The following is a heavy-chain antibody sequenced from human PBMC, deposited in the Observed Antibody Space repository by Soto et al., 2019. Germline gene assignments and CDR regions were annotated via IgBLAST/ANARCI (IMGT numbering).Heavy chain of an antibody. CDR3: TTDSRTSLPEIRFDY. D-gene: IGHD2-8*01. CDR2: VKSKTDGGSS. Sequence: PGGSLRLSYVASGFPFSNAWINWVRQVPGKGLEWVGRVKSKTDGGSSDYAAAVKGRFAVSRDDSRNIVYLQMNSLKIEDTGVYYCTTDSRTSLPEIRFDYWGHGTQVTVSS. J-gene: IGHJ4*01. V-gene: IGHV3-15*07. CDR1: GFPFSNAW.